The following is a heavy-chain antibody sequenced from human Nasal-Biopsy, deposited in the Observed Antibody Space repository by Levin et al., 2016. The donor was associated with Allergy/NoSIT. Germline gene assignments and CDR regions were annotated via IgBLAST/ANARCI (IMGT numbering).Heavy chain of an antibody. CDR3: ARGRYCSGGTCYFDY. D-gene: IGHD2-15*01. Sequence: GGSLRLSCAASGSDFNIYWMSWVRQAPGKGLEWVANIKHDGSERYYVDSVKGRFTISRDNAENSLSLEMNSLRAEETAVYFCARGRYCSGGTCYFDYWGHGTLVTVSS. J-gene: IGHJ4*01. V-gene: IGHV3-7*04. CDR1: GSDFNIYW. CDR2: IKHDGSER.